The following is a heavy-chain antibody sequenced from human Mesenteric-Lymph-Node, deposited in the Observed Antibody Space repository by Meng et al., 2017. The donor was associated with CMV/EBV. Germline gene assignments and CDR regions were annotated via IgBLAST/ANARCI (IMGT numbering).Heavy chain of an antibody. Sequence: GSLRLSCTVSGGSISSSSYYWGWIRQPPGKGLEWIGSIYYSGSTYYNPSLKSRVTISVDTSKNQFSLKLSSVTAADTAVYYCARLGITPGSIYYFDYWGQGTLVTVSS. CDR3: ARLGITPGSIYYFDY. D-gene: IGHD3-16*01. V-gene: IGHV4-39*07. CDR2: IYYSGST. J-gene: IGHJ4*02. CDR1: GGSISSSSYY.